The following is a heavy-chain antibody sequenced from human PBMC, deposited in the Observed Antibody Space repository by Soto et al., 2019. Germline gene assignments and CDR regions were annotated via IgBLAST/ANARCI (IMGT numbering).Heavy chain of an antibody. Sequence: PSETLSLTCTVSGGSISSYYWSWIRQPPGKGLEWIGYIYYSGSTNYNPSLKSRVTISVDTSKNQFSLKLSSVTAADTAVYYCARAKYSGSYYIDYWGQGTLVTVS. CDR2: IYYSGST. CDR3: ARAKYSGSYYIDY. D-gene: IGHD1-26*01. CDR1: GGSISSYY. J-gene: IGHJ4*02. V-gene: IGHV4-59*01.